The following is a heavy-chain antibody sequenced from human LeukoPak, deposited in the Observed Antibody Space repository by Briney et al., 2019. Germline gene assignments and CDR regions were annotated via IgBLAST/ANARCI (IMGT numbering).Heavy chain of an antibody. J-gene: IGHJ4*02. CDR3: ARGEEYHDSSGYHLDY. Sequence: GGSLRLSCAASGFTFSSYEMNWVRQAPGKGLEWVSYISSSGSTIYYADSVKGRFTISRDNAKNSLYLQMNSLTAADTAVYYCARGEEYHDSSGYHLDYWGQGTLVTVSS. CDR2: ISSSGSTI. D-gene: IGHD3-22*01. CDR1: GFTFSSYE. V-gene: IGHV3-48*03.